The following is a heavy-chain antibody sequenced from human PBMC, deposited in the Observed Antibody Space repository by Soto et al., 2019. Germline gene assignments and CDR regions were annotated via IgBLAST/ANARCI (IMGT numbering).Heavy chain of an antibody. CDR2: IHYSGSA. Sequence: SETLSLTCTVSGGSISSYYWSWIRQPPGKGLEWIGYIHYSGSANYNPSLMSRVTISVDSSKNQFSLKLSSVTAADTAVYYCARDPTIVVVPAAITQQPYYFDYWGQGTLVTVSS. CDR3: ARDPTIVVVPAAITQQPYYFDY. D-gene: IGHD2-2*01. CDR1: GGSISSYY. J-gene: IGHJ4*02. V-gene: IGHV4-59*01.